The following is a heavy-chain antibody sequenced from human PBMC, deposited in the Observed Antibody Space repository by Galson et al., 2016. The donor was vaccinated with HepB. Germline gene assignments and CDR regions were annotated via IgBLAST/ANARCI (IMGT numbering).Heavy chain of an antibody. CDR1: GGSVKYFY. V-gene: IGHV4-59*02. CDR3: ARDIGEGYYGYGVLDF. J-gene: IGHJ4*02. CDR2: TYYTGDT. D-gene: IGHD3-10*01. Sequence: SETLSLTCSVSGGSVKYFYWSWVRQPPGNTLEWIGHTYYTGDTRYNPSLSRRVSISLDTSKNEVSLQLTSATAADTAVYYCARDIGEGYYGYGVLDFWGQGALVTVSS.